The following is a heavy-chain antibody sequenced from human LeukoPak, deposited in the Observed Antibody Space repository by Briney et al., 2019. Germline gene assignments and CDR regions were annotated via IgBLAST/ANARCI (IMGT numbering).Heavy chain of an antibody. CDR3: ARDPLPSGYDPYWYFDL. D-gene: IGHD5-12*01. J-gene: IGHJ2*01. CDR2: ISSSGSTI. Sequence: RGSLRLSCAASGFTFSDYYMSWIRQAPGKGLEWVSYISSSGSTIYYADSVKGRFTISRDNAKNSLYLQMNSLRAEDTAVYYCARDPLPSGYDPYWYFDLWGRGTLVTVSS. CDR1: GFTFSDYY. V-gene: IGHV3-11*01.